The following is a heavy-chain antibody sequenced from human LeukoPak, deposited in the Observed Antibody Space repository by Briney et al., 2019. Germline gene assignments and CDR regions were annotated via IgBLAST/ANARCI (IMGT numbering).Heavy chain of an antibody. CDR3: VRDDGSLIGRD. Sequence: PGGSLRLSCAASGFTFSSNWMGWVRQAPGKGLEWVANINEAGNEKYYGDSVTGRFTIARDNAYKLLDLQMNSLRGDDSAVYYCVRDDGSLIGRDWGQGTMVTVSS. CDR2: INEAGNEK. D-gene: IGHD2/OR15-2a*01. V-gene: IGHV3-7*01. J-gene: IGHJ3*01. CDR1: GFTFSSNW.